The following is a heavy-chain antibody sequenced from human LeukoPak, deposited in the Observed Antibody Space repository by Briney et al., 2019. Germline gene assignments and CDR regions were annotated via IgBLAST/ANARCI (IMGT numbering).Heavy chain of an antibody. D-gene: IGHD6-25*01. CDR3: ASWAGTTAGFSGPFDF. J-gene: IGHJ4*02. CDR2: IRSSSRTT. CDR1: GLTFSSHS. Sequence: PGGSLRLSCAASGLTFSSHSMNWVRQAPGKGLEWVSHIRSSSRTTYYADSVKGRFTISRDDAKNSLYLQMNSLRGEDTAVYYCASWAGTTAGFSGPFDFWGRGTLVTVSS. V-gene: IGHV3-48*01.